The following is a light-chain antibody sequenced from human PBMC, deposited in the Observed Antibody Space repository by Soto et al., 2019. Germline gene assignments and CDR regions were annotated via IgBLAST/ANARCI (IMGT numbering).Light chain of an antibody. V-gene: IGKV4-1*01. CDR2: WAS. CDR3: QQYLGIPLT. Sequence: DIVMTQSPDSLAVSLGERATINCKSSQSVLYSSNNKNYLTWYQQKPGQPPKLLIYWASTRESGVPDRFSGSGSGTDFTLTISSLQAEDVAVYYFQQYLGIPLTFGGGTKVEIK. CDR1: QSVLYSSNNKNY. J-gene: IGKJ4*01.